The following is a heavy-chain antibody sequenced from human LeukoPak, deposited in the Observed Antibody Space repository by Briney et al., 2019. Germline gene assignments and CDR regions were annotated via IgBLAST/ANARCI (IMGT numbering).Heavy chain of an antibody. V-gene: IGHV3-23*01. J-gene: IGHJ6*02. CDR1: GFTFSSYA. D-gene: IGHD6-13*01. Sequence: GGSLRLSCAAPGFTFSSYAMSWVRQAPGKGLEWVSTISGSGGSTYYADSVKGRFTISRDNSKNTLYLQMNSLRAEDTAVYYCAKGGRAAAGKYYYGMDVWGQGTTVTVSS. CDR2: ISGSGGST. CDR3: AKGGRAAAGKYYYGMDV.